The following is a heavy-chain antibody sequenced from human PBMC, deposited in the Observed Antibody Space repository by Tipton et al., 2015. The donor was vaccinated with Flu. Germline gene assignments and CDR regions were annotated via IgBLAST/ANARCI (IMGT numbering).Heavy chain of an antibody. CDR1: GGSISSYY. V-gene: IGHV4-59*01. Sequence: LRLSCTVSGGSISSYYWSWIRQPPGKGLEWIGYIYYSGSTNYNPSLKSRVTISVDTSKNQFSLKLSSVTAADTAVYYCARERYYYDSSGYYLLLDYWGQGTLVPVSS. J-gene: IGHJ4*02. CDR2: IYYSGST. D-gene: IGHD3-22*01. CDR3: ARERYYYDSSGYYLLLDY.